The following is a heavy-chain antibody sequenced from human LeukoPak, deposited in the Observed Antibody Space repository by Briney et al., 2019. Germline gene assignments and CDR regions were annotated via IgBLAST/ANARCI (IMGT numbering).Heavy chain of an antibody. CDR1: GCTFTGYY. CDR3: ARGVTGIYYYYYMDI. V-gene: IGHV1-2*02. Sequence: ASVKVSCKASGCTFTGYYMHWVRQGPGQGLEWMGWINPNSGDTNYAQKFQGRVTMTRDTSISIAYMELSRLRSDDTAVYYCARGVTGIYYYYYMDIWGKGTTVTVSS. D-gene: IGHD3-10*01. CDR2: INPNSGDT. J-gene: IGHJ6*03.